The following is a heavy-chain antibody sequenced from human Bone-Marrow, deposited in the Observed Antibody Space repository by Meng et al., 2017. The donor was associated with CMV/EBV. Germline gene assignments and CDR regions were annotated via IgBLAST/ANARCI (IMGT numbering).Heavy chain of an antibody. CDR1: GYIFTGYY. J-gene: IGHJ4*02. D-gene: IGHD3-22*01. CDR3: ARDTPEYSDSSGYPTLAY. Sequence: ASVNVSCKTSGYIFTGYYLFWVRQVPGQGLEWMGWINPKTGGTKYAQNFQGRVALTRDTSTSTAYMDLTRLTSDDTAIYYCARDTPEYSDSSGYPTLAYWGQGTLVTVSS. CDR2: INPKTGGT. V-gene: IGHV1-2*02.